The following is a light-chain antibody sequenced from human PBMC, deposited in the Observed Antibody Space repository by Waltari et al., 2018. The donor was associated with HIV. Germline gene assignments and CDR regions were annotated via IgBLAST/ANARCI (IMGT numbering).Light chain of an antibody. V-gene: IGKV3-20*01. CDR3: QQYGSSPRT. CDR1: QSVSSSY. Sequence: LVLTQSPGTLSLSPGDRATLSCRASQSVSSSYLAWYQQKPGQAPRLLIYGASSRATGIPDRFSGSGSGTDFTLTISRLEPEDFAVYYCQQYGSSPRTFGQGTKVEIK. CDR2: GAS. J-gene: IGKJ1*01.